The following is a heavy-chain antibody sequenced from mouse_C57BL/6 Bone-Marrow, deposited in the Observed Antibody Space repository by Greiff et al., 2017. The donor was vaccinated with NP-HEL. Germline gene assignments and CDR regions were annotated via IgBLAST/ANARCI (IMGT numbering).Heavy chain of an antibody. V-gene: IGHV1-69*01. CDR1: GYTFTSYW. CDR3: ARGGSSPYAMDY. D-gene: IGHD1-1*01. Sequence: QVQLQQPGAELVMPGASVKLSCKASGYTFTSYWMHWVKQRPGQGLEWIGEIDPSDSYTNYNQKFKGKSTLTVDKSSSTAYMQLNSLTSEDSAVYYCARGGSSPYAMDYWGQGTSVTVSS. J-gene: IGHJ4*01. CDR2: IDPSDSYT.